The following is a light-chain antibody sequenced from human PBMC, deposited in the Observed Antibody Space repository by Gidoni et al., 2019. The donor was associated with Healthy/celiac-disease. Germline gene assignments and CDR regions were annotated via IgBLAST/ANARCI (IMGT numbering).Light chain of an antibody. Sequence: DIQLTQSPSFLSASVGDRVTITCRASQGISSYLAWYQQTPGKAPKLLIYAASTLQSGVPSRFSGSGSGTEFTLTISSLQPEDFATYYCQQLNSYPRITFGPGTKVDIK. CDR1: QGISSY. CDR3: QQLNSYPRIT. J-gene: IGKJ3*01. CDR2: AAS. V-gene: IGKV1-9*01.